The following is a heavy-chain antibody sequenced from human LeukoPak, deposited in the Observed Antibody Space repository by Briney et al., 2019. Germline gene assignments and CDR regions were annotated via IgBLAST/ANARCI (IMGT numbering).Heavy chain of an antibody. D-gene: IGHD3-10*01. V-gene: IGHV3-23*01. CDR3: AKAAPSGNYYNVPGV. CDR2: ISGSGCKT. Sequence: GGSLRLSCAASGFTFSSYAMSWVRQAPGKGLEWVSAISGSGCKTYYTDSVKGRFTISRDNSKNTLYLQMNSLRAEDTAVYYCAKAAPSGNYYNVPGVWGQGTLVTVSS. CDR1: GFTFSSYA. J-gene: IGHJ4*02.